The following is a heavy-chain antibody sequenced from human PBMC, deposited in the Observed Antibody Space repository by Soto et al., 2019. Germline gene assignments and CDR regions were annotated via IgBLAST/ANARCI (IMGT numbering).Heavy chain of an antibody. CDR1: GFSLSTSAVG. D-gene: IGHD6-19*01. J-gene: IGHJ4*02. Sequence: QITLKESGPTLLKPTQTLTLTCTFSGFSLSTSAVGVNWIRQPPGKALEWLALIYWNADKYYTPSLSGRLTITNDTSKNQVVLTMTNMKPVDTATYYCAHGSGWLSDYWGQGILVTVSS. V-gene: IGHV2-5*01. CDR2: IYWNADK. CDR3: AHGSGWLSDY.